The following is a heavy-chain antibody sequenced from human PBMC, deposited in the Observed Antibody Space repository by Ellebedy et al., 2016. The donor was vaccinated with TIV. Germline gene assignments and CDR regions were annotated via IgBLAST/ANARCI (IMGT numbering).Heavy chain of an antibody. J-gene: IGHJ4*02. CDR2: IYSGDSST. V-gene: IGHV5-51*01. D-gene: IGHD2-2*01. CDR1: GYNFINYW. Sequence: GGSLRLSCKGFGYNFINYWIAWVRQVPGKGLEWMGIIYSGDSSTRYNSSFQGQVTVSVDTSINSAYLQWNSLKASDSAMYYCARLARGGRTTSAAYFDFWGQGTLVTVSS. CDR3: ARLARGGRTTSAAYFDF.